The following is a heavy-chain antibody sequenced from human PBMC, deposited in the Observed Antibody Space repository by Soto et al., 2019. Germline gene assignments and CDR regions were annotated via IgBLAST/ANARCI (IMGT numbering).Heavy chain of an antibody. CDR1: GGSVSSGSYY. V-gene: IGHV4-61*01. D-gene: IGHD3-9*01. Sequence: PSETLSLTCTVSGGSVSSGSYYWSWIRQPPGKGLEWIGYIYYSGSTNYNPSLKSRVTISVDTSKNQFSLKLSSVTAADTAVNYCARGPYYDILTGYYPHFDYWGQGTLVTVSS. J-gene: IGHJ4*02. CDR3: ARGPYYDILTGYYPHFDY. CDR2: IYYSGST.